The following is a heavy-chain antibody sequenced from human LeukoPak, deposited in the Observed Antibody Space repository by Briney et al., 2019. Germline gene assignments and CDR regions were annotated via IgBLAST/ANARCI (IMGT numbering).Heavy chain of an antibody. Sequence: SETLSLTCAVYGGSFSGYSWSWIRQPPGKRLEWIGDINHTGNTNYNPSLKSRVTISLDTSKNQFSLKLSSVTAADTAVYYCARGVGYSYAYNWFDPWGQGTLVTVSS. CDR2: INHTGNT. J-gene: IGHJ5*02. CDR3: ARGVGYSYAYNWFDP. V-gene: IGHV4-34*01. CDR1: GGSFSGYS. D-gene: IGHD5-18*01.